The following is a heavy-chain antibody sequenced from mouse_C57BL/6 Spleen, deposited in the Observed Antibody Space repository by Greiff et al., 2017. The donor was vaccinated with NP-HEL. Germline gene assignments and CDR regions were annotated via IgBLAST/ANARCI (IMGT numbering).Heavy chain of an antibody. CDR1: GFNIKDDY. Sequence: VQLQQSGAELVRPGASVKLSCTASGFNIKDDYMHWVKQRPEQGLEWIGWIDPENGDTEYASKFQGKATITADTSSNTAYLQLSSLTSEDTAFYYCTGLPLPGRFAYWGQGTLVTVSA. D-gene: IGHD5-5*01. CDR2: IDPENGDT. V-gene: IGHV14-4*01. CDR3: TGLPLPGRFAY. J-gene: IGHJ3*01.